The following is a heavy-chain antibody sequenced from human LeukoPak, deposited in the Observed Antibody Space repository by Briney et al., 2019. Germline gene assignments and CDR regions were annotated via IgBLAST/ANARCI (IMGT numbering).Heavy chain of an antibody. CDR1: GYNFTGYY. CDR2: INPNSGGT. J-gene: IGHJ5*02. D-gene: IGHD1-26*01. CDR3: ARDYRTVVGALDP. Sequence: GASVKVSCNASGYNFTGYYMHWVRQAPGQGLEWMGWINPNSGGTNYAQKFQGRVTMTRDTSISTAYMELSRLRSDDTAVYYCARDYRTVVGALDPWGQGTLVTVSS. V-gene: IGHV1-2*02.